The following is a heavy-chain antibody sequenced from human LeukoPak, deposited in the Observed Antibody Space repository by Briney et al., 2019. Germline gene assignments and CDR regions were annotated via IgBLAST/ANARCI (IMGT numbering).Heavy chain of an antibody. CDR2: ISYDGNNK. J-gene: IGHJ4*02. V-gene: IGHV3-30*18. CDR1: GFTFTSYA. CDR3: AKDLGVQWLVPYYSDY. Sequence: GGSLRLSCAASGFTFTSYAMSWVRQAPGKGLEWVAVISYDGNNKYYAESVKGRFTISRDNSKNALYLQVNSLRAEDTAVYYCAKDLGVQWLVPYYSDYWGQGTLVTVSS. D-gene: IGHD6-19*01.